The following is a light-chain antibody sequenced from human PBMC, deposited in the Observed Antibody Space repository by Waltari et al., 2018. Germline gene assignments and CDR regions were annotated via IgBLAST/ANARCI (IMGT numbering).Light chain of an antibody. CDR1: QSVSGN. CDR3: HQFNNWPQT. CDR2: GAS. Sequence: ETVMTQPPGTRSVSPGERATLPCRASQSVSGNIAWYQQKPGQAPRLLIYGASTRATGIPARFSGGGSGTEFTLTISSLQSEDFAVYYCHQFNNWPQTFGQGTKVEIK. V-gene: IGKV3-15*01. J-gene: IGKJ1*01.